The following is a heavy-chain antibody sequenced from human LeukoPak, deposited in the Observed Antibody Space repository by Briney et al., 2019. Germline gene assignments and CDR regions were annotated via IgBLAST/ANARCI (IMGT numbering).Heavy chain of an antibody. J-gene: IGHJ4*02. D-gene: IGHD1-26*01. CDR3: ARDGIVGAAYYFDY. CDR2: IYHSGNT. CDR1: GYSISSGYY. Sequence: SETLSLTCTVSGYSISSGYYWGWIRQPPGKGLEWIGSIYHSGNTYYNPSLKSRVTISVDTSKNQSSLKLSSVTAADTAVYYCARDGIVGAAYYFDYWGQGTLVTVSS. V-gene: IGHV4-38-2*02.